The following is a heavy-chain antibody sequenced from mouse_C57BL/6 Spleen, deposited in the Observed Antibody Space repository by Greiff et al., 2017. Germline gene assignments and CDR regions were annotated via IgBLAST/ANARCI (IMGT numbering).Heavy chain of an antibody. CDR2: INPSNGGT. CDR1: GYTFTSYW. J-gene: IGHJ4*01. D-gene: IGHD2-1*01. Sequence: QVQLQQPGTELVKPGASVKLSCKASGYTFTSYWMHWVKQRPGQGLEWIGNINPSNGGTNYNEKFKSKATLTVDKSSSTAYMQLSSLTSEDSAVXYCAREAYGNYAMDYWGQGTSVTVSS. CDR3: AREAYGNYAMDY. V-gene: IGHV1-53*01.